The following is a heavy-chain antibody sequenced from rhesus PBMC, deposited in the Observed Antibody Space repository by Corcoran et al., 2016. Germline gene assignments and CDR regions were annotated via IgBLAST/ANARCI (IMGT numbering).Heavy chain of an antibody. V-gene: IGHV4-80*01. CDR2: IKGNSGNP. CDR1: GAPTSSYW. Sequence: QVQLQESGPGLVKPSATLSLTCAVSGAPTSSYWWTWTRQPPGTGREWIGEIKGNSGNPYYNPSLKSRVTISKDASKNQFSLKLSSVTAADTAVYYCATPYNSGWYLRCFDYWGQGVLVTVSS. D-gene: IGHD6-31*01. CDR3: ATPYNSGWYLRCFDY. J-gene: IGHJ4*01.